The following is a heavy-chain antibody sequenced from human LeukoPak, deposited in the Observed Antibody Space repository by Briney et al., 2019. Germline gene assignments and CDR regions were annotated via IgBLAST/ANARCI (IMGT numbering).Heavy chain of an antibody. CDR3: ARAPPWMATMGY. CDR1: GYTFTSYG. CDR2: INPSGGST. J-gene: IGHJ4*02. V-gene: IGHV1-46*01. Sequence: ASVKVSCKASGYTFTSYGISWVRQAPGQGLEWMGIINPSGGSTSYAQKFQGRVTMTRDTSTSTVYMELSSLRSEDTAVYYCARAPPWMATMGYWGQGTLVTVSS. D-gene: IGHD5-24*01.